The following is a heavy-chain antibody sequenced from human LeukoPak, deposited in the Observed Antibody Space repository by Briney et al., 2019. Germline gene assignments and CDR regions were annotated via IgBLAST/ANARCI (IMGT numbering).Heavy chain of an antibody. CDR3: ARGWGSSSKGVFDY. CDR1: TYSISSGYN. V-gene: IGHV4-38-2*02. CDR2: IYHSGIT. D-gene: IGHD6-13*01. Sequence: SETLSLTCTVSTYSISSGYNWGWIRQPPGRGLEWIANIYHSGITSYNPSLKSRVTISVDTSRNQFSLKLASVTAADTAVYYCARGWGSSSKGVFDYWGQETLVTVPS. J-gene: IGHJ4*02.